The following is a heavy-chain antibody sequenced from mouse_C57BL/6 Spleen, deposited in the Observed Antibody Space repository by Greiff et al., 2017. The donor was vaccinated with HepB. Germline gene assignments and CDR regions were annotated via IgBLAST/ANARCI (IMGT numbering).Heavy chain of an antibody. CDR3: ARSRYYGSSLYYFDY. D-gene: IGHD1-1*01. V-gene: IGHV1-55*01. CDR1: GYTFTSYW. J-gene: IGHJ2*01. Sequence: VQLQQSGAELVKPGASVKMSCKASGYTFTSYWTTWVKQRPGQGLEWIGDIYPGSGSTNYNEKFKSKATLTVDTSSSTAYMQLSSLTSEDSAVYYCARSRYYGSSLYYFDYWGQGTTLTVSS. CDR2: IYPGSGST.